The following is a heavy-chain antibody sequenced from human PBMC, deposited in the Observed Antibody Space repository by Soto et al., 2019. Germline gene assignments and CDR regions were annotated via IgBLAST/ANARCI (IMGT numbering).Heavy chain of an antibody. CDR2: INHSGST. D-gene: IGHD4-17*01. CDR1: GGSFSGYY. V-gene: IGHV4-34*01. CDR3: ARGLRIDY. J-gene: IGHJ4*02. Sequence: QVQLQQWGAGLLKPSETLSLTCAVYGGSFSGYYWSWIRQPPGKGLEWIGEINHSGSTNYNPSLKRRITISVDTSKNQFSLKLSSVTAADTAVYYCARGLRIDYWGQGTLVTVSS.